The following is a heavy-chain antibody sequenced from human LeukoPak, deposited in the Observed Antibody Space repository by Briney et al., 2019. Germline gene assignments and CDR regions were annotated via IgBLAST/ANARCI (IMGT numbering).Heavy chain of an antibody. CDR3: ARAYGSGSYYVEYFQH. J-gene: IGHJ1*01. Sequence: ASVKVSCKASGYTFPSYFMHWVRQAPGQGLEWMGIINPTGGSTSYAQKFQGRVTMTRDTSTSTVYMELSSLRSEDTAVYYCARAYGSGSYYVEYFQHWGQGTLVTVSS. D-gene: IGHD3-10*01. V-gene: IGHV1-46*01. CDR2: INPTGGST. CDR1: GYTFPSYF.